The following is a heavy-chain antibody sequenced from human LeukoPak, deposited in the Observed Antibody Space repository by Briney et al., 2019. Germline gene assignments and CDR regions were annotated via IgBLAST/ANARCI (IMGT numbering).Heavy chain of an antibody. CDR3: ARGSYRSFDY. Sequence: GGSLRLSCAASGFTFSSYWMHWVRQAPGTGLVWVSRINSDGNTTTYVDSVKGRFTISRDNAKNTLYLQMNSLRAEDTAVYYCARGSYRSFDYWGQGTLVTVSS. CDR2: INSDGNTT. V-gene: IGHV3-74*01. J-gene: IGHJ4*02. D-gene: IGHD1-26*01. CDR1: GFTFSSYW.